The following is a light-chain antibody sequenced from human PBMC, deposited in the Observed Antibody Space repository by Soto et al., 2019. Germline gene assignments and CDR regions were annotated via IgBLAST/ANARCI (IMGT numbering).Light chain of an antibody. CDR2: DAS. Sequence: IGLTHSPGSLSFSPGERATLSCRASQSVRGTSLAWYQQKPGQAPRLLIYDASSRATGIPDRFSGGGSGTEFTLTISSLQSEDSAVYSCQQYVHWPFPFGPGTNVHIK. CDR1: QSVRGTS. J-gene: IGKJ3*01. CDR3: QQYVHWPFP. V-gene: IGKV3-20*01.